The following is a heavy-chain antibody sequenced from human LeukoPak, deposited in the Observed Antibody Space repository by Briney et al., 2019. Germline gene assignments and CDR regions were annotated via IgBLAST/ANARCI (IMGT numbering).Heavy chain of an antibody. CDR1: GFTFSSYG. V-gene: IGHV3-30*18. CDR2: ISYDGSNK. CDR3: AKEIGYGSSWPWDGMDV. D-gene: IGHD6-13*01. Sequence: GRSLRLSCAASGFTFSSYGMHWVRQAPGKGLEWVAVISYDGSNKYYADSVKGRFTISRDNSKNTLYLQMNSLRAEDTAVYYCAKEIGYGSSWPWDGMDVWGQGTTVTVSS. J-gene: IGHJ6*02.